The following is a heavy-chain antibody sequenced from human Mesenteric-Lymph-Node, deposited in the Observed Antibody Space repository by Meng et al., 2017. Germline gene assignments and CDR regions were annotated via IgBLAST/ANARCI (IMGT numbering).Heavy chain of an antibody. V-gene: IGHV3-30*03. J-gene: IGHJ6*02. CDR2: ISYDGSNK. Sequence: GESLKISCVDSGFSFSDHYMDWVRQAPGKGLEWVAVISYDGSNKYYADSVKGRFTISRDNSKNTLYLQMNSLRAEDTAVYYCARDVSSGWDYPYYYYGMDVWGQGTAVTVSS. CDR3: ARDVSSGWDYPYYYYGMDV. D-gene: IGHD6-19*01. CDR1: GFSFSDHY.